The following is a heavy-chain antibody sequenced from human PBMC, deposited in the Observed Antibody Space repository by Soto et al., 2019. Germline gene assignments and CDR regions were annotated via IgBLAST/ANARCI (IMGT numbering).Heavy chain of an antibody. CDR2: IGTAGDT. V-gene: IGHV3-13*01. J-gene: IGHJ3*02. D-gene: IGHD6-13*01. Sequence: GGSLRLSCAASGFTFSSYDMHWVRQATGKGLEWVSAIGTAGDTYYPGSVKGRFTISRENAKNSLYLQMNSLRAGDTAVYYCARVFRIAAAGNPHDAFDIWGQGTMVTVSS. CDR1: GFTFSSYD. CDR3: ARVFRIAAAGNPHDAFDI.